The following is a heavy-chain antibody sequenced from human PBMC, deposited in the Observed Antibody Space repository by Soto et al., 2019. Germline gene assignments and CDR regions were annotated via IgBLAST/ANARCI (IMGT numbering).Heavy chain of an antibody. CDR3: AITPNF. J-gene: IGHJ4*02. CDR2: ISETGRST. Sequence: EVQMLESGGGLVQPGGSLRLSCAASGFTFSRSVMNWVRQAPGKGLEWVSAISETGRSTYYADPVKGRIPISRDNSRNTLYLQMNSLRDEDTAIYYCAITPNFWGQGTLVTVSA. V-gene: IGHV3-23*01. CDR1: GFTFSRSV.